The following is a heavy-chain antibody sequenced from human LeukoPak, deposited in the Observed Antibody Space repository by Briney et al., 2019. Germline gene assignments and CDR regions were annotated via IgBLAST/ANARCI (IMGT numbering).Heavy chain of an antibody. Sequence: NPSETLSLTCTVSGGSISSYYWSWIRQPPGKGLEWIGYIYYSGSTNYDPSLKSRVTISVDTSKNQYSLKLSSVTAADTAVYYCARSPLSGSYLGFYYWGQGTLVTVSS. J-gene: IGHJ4*02. V-gene: IGHV4-59*08. D-gene: IGHD1-26*01. CDR2: IYYSGST. CDR3: ARSPLSGSYLGFYY. CDR1: GGSISSYY.